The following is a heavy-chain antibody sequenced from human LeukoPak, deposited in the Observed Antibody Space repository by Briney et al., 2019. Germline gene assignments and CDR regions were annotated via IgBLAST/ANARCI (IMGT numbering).Heavy chain of an antibody. CDR2: ISSSSSYI. V-gene: IGHV3-21*01. D-gene: IGHD2/OR15-2a*01. Sequence: GGSLRLSCAASGFTFSSYSMNWVRQAPGKGREWVSSISSSSSYIYYADSVKGRFTISRDNAKNSLYLQMNSLRAEDTAVYYCASSAYYGIDLSRRAFDIWGQGTMVTVSS. CDR3: ASSAYYGIDLSRRAFDI. J-gene: IGHJ3*02. CDR1: GFTFSSYS.